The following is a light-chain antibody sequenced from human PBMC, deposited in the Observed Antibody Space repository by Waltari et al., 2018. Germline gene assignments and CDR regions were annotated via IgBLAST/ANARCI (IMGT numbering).Light chain of an antibody. V-gene: IGKV4-1*01. J-gene: IGKJ1*01. CDR2: WAS. CDR1: QRVLYSSDNKNY. CDR3: QQYYSFPQT. Sequence: DIVMTQSPDPLAVSLGERATINCKSSQRVLYSSDNKNYLTWYQQKPGQPPELLIYWASTRESGVPDRFSGSGSGTDFTLTISRLQAEDVAVYYCQQYYSFPQTFGQGTKVEIK.